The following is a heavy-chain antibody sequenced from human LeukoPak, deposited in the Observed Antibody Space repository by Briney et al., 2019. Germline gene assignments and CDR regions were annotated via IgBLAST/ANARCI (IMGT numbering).Heavy chain of an antibody. CDR1: GGSISRHY. Sequence: SETLSLTCSVSGGSISRHYWTWIRQPPGKGLEWIGYAHLSGSTNYNPSLKSRATASLDRAKNQISLTLTSVTAADTAVYFCVRAKAAGSYDFWGQGTLVTVFS. CDR3: VRAKAAGSYDF. CDR2: AHLSGST. J-gene: IGHJ4*02. V-gene: IGHV4-59*11. D-gene: IGHD6-13*01.